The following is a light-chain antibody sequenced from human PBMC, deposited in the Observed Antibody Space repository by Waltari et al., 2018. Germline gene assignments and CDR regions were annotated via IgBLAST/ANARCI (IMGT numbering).Light chain of an antibody. J-gene: IGLJ2*01. CDR3: CSYAHSSRVV. CDR1: SRYVGSYNL. CDR2: EGT. V-gene: IGLV2-23*01. Sequence: QSALTQPASVSGSPGQSITISCTGTSRYVGSYNLVSWYQHYPGKAPKLMIYEGTKRPSGVSNRFSGSKSGNTASLTISGLQAEDEADYHCCSYAHSSRVVFGGGTKVTVL.